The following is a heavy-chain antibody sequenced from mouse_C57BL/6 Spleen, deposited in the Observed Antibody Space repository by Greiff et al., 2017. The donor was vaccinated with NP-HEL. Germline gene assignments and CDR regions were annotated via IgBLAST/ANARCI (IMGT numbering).Heavy chain of an antibody. CDR2: IYPGDGDT. Sequence: VQVVESGAELVKPGASVKISCKASGYAFSSYWMNWVKQRPGKGLEWIGQIYPGDGDTNYNGKFKGKATLTADKSSSTAYMQLSSLTSEDSAVYFCARGGYYYGSSPYYFDYWGQGTTLTVSS. CDR3: ARGGYYYGSSPYYFDY. D-gene: IGHD1-1*01. J-gene: IGHJ2*01. V-gene: IGHV1-80*01. CDR1: GYAFSSYW.